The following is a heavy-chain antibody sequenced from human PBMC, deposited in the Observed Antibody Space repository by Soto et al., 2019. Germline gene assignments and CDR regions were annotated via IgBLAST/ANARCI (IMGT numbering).Heavy chain of an antibody. CDR2: IIPIFGTA. Sequence: SVKVSCKASGGTFSSYAISWVRQAPGQGLEWMGGIIPIFGTANYAQKFQGRVTITADESTSTAYMELSSLRSEDTAVYYCARGGLELPFRWFDPWGQGTLVTVSS. J-gene: IGHJ5*02. V-gene: IGHV1-69*13. CDR1: GGTFSSYA. D-gene: IGHD1-7*01. CDR3: ARGGLELPFRWFDP.